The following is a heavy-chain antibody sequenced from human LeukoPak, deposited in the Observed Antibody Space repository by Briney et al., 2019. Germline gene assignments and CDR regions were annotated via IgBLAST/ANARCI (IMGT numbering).Heavy chain of an antibody. CDR2: ISSSSSTI. D-gene: IGHD5-24*01. V-gene: IGHV3-48*01. J-gene: IGHJ3*02. CDR1: GFTFSSYS. CDR3: AKEGDEYAFDI. Sequence: GGSLRLSCAASGFTFSSYSMNWVRQAPGKGLEWVSYISSSSSTIYYADSVKGRFTISRDNAKNSLYLQMNSLRAEDMALYYCAKEGDEYAFDIWGQGTMVTVSS.